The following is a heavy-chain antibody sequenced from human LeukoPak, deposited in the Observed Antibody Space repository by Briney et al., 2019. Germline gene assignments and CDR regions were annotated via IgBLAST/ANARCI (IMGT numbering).Heavy chain of an antibody. J-gene: IGHJ4*02. D-gene: IGHD5-12*01. CDR2: ISGSGVRT. V-gene: IGHV3-23*01. CDR3: AKDDSGYDWVSFIDY. Sequence: AGGSLRLSCAASGFTFSSYAMSWVRQTPGKGLEWVSGISGSGVRTNYADSVKGRFTISRDNSKHTLYLQMNSLRAEDTAVYYCAKDDSGYDWVSFIDYWGQGTLVTVSS. CDR1: GFTFSSYA.